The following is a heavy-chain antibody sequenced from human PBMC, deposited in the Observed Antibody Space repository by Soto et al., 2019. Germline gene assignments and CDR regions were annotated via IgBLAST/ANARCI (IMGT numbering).Heavy chain of an antibody. J-gene: IGHJ4*02. Sequence: QVQLVESGGGVVQPGTSLRLSCAASGFTFRTYAMYWVRQAPGKGLEWVAVISYDGSNKYYADSVKGRFTISRDDSKNTLYLQMNRLGAGDTAVYYCARNSPPDYWGQGTLVTVSS. V-gene: IGHV3-30-3*01. CDR1: GFTFRTYA. CDR3: ARNSPPDY. CDR2: ISYDGSNK.